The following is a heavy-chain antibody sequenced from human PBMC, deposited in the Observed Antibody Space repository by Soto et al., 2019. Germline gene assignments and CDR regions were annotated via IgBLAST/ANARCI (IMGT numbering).Heavy chain of an antibody. Sequence: SETLSRTCTVSGGSISSGGYYWSWIRQHPGKGLEWIGYIYYSGSTYYNPSLKSRVTISVDTSKNQFSLKLSSVTAADTAVYYCVRLTGTTSAYFDYWGQGTLVTVSS. D-gene: IGHD1-20*01. CDR1: GGSISSGGYY. CDR2: IYYSGST. J-gene: IGHJ4*02. V-gene: IGHV4-31*03. CDR3: VRLTGTTSAYFDY.